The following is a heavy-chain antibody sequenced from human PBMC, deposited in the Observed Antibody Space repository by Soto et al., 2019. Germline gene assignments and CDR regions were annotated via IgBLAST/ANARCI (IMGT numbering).Heavy chain of an antibody. CDR2: INHSGST. J-gene: IGHJ4*02. V-gene: IGHV4-34*01. D-gene: IGHD5-12*01. Sequence: SETLSLTCAVYGGSFSGYYWSWIRQPPGKGLEWIGEINHSGSTNYNPSLKSRVTISVDTSKNQFSLKLSSVTAADTAVYYCARRRGLVAKAYFDYWGQGTLVTVSS. CDR3: ARRRGLVAKAYFDY. CDR1: GGSFSGYY.